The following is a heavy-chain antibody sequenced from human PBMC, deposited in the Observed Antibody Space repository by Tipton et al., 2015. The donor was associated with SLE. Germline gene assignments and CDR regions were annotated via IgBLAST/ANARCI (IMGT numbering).Heavy chain of an antibody. CDR1: GYSINSGYY. CDR2: MYQTGTT. D-gene: IGHD3-22*01. J-gene: IGHJ4*02. CDR3: ARQAYYSSGYADY. V-gene: IGHV4-38-2*01. Sequence: GLVKPSETLSLTCDVSGYSINSGYYWGWIRQPPGKGLEWIGNMYQTGTTDYNPSLKSRVTISIDTSKNQFSLKLSAVTAADTAVYYCARQAYYSSGYADYWGQGTLVTVSS.